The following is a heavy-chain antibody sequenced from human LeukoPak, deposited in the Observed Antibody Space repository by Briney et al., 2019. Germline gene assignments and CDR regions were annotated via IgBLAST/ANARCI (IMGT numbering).Heavy chain of an antibody. J-gene: IGHJ4*02. CDR3: ARHFYCSGGSCYLDY. CDR2: IYPGDSDT. V-gene: IGHV5-51*01. Sequence: GESLKISCKGSGYSFTSYWIGWVRQMPGKGLEWMGIIYPGDSDTRYSPSFQGQVIISADKSISTAYLQWSSLKASDTAMYYCARHFYCSGGSCYLDYWGQGTLVTVSS. D-gene: IGHD2-15*01. CDR1: GYSFTSYW.